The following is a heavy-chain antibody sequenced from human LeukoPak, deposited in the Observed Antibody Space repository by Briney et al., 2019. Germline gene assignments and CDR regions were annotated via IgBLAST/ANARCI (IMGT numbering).Heavy chain of an antibody. CDR2: INHSGST. J-gene: IGHJ4*02. CDR1: GGSFSGYY. CDR3: ARWVVVTATIPAFFDY. V-gene: IGHV4-34*01. D-gene: IGHD2-21*02. Sequence: SETLSLTCAVYGGSFSGYYWSWIRQPPGKGLEWIGEINHSGSTNYNPSLKRRVTISVDTSKNQFSLKLSSVTAADTAVYYCARWVVVTATIPAFFDYWGQGTLVTVSS.